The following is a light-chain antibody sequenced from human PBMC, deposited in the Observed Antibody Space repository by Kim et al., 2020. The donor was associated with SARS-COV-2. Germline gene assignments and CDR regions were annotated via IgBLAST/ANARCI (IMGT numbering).Light chain of an antibody. J-gene: IGKJ4*01. CDR3: QQYGSSPPNT. CDR2: GAS. Sequence: PGERATLSCRASQSGSSSYLAWYQQKPGQAPRLLIYGASSRATGIPDRFSGSGSGTDFTLTISRLEPEDFAVYYCQQYGSSPPNTFGGGTKVDIK. CDR1: QSGSSSY. V-gene: IGKV3-20*01.